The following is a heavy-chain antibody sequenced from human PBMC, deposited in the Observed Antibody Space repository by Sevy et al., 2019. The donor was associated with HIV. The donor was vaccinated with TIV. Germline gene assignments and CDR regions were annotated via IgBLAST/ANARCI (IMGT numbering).Heavy chain of an antibody. CDR3: AKDLYECVVISNFDS. CDR2: IWFDGSKK. Sequence: GGSLRLSCAASGFTFSRYGIHWVRRAPGKGLEWVAGIWFDGSKKFYVESVKGRFTISRDNSKKMLYLQMNSLRAEDTAVYYCAKDLYECVVISNFDSWGQGTLVTVSS. J-gene: IGHJ4*02. CDR1: GFTFSRYG. V-gene: IGHV3-33*06. D-gene: IGHD3-3*01.